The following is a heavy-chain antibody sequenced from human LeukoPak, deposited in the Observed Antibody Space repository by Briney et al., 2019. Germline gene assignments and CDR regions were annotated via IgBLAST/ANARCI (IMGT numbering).Heavy chain of an antibody. D-gene: IGHD6-6*01. CDR1: GLTFSSHC. J-gene: IGHJ4*02. CDR2: ISPTGSTT. CDR3: ARGPNSNWSGLDF. V-gene: IGHV3-74*01. Sequence: PGGSLRLSCAASGLTFSSHCMHWVRQAPGKGLVWVSRISPTGSTTSYADSVKGRFTVSRDNAKNTLYLQVNNLRAEDTAVYYCARGPNSNWSGLDFWGQGTLLTVSS.